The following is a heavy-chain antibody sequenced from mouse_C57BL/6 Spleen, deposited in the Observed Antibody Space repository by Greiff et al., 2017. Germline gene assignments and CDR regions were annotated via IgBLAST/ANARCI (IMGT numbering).Heavy chain of an antibody. V-gene: IGHV1-69*01. Sequence: VQLQQPGAELVMPGASVKLSCKASGYTFTSYWMHWVKQRPGQGLEWIGKIDPSDSYTNYNQKFKGKSTLTVDKSSSTAYMQLSSLTSEDSAVYYCARGYYGNYVLAYWGQGTLVTVSA. J-gene: IGHJ3*01. CDR1: GYTFTSYW. CDR3: ARGYYGNYVLAY. CDR2: IDPSDSYT. D-gene: IGHD2-1*01.